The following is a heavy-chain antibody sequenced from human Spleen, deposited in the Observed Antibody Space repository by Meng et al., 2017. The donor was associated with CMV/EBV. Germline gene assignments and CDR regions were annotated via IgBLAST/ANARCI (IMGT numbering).Heavy chain of an antibody. CDR1: GFTLSSYD. D-gene: IGHD4-11*01. Sequence: GESLKISCAASGFTLSSYDIHWVRQAAGASLEWVSGIGSAGKTYYADSVRGRFTLSRENANNSLYLQMNSLRAGDTAVYYCARGVRTVTTFKDYYYGMDVWGQGTTVTVSS. CDR3: ARGVRTVTTFKDYYYGMDV. CDR2: IGSAGKT. J-gene: IGHJ6*02. V-gene: IGHV3-13*01.